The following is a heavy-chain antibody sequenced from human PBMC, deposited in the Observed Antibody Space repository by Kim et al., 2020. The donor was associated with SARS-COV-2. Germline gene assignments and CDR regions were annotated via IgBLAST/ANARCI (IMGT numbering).Heavy chain of an antibody. V-gene: IGHV1-45*02. D-gene: IGHD6-13*01. CDR2: NT. Sequence: NTNYAQKFQDRVTITRDRSMSTAYMALSSLRSEDTAMYYCASGPGIAAVHWGQGTMVTVSS. CDR3: ASGPGIAAVH. J-gene: IGHJ3*01.